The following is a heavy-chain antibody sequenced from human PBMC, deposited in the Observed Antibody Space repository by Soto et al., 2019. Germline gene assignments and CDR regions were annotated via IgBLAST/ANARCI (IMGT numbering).Heavy chain of an antibody. CDR1: GYKFSTYW. CDR2: VYPSDSQT. Sequence: PGESLKISCKGSGYKFSTYWIAWVRQMPGKGLEFMGIVYPSDSQTTYSPSFQGQVTISADKSINTAYLEWGGLKASDTALYFCARRGREGYYYVMDVWGQGTTVTVSS. V-gene: IGHV5-51*01. J-gene: IGHJ6*02. CDR3: ARRGREGYYYVMDV. D-gene: IGHD3-16*01.